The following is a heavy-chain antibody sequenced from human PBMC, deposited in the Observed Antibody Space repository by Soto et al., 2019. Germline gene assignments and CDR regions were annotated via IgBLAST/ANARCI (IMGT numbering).Heavy chain of an antibody. Sequence: GGSLRLSCSFTFSMYSMIWVRQAPGKGLEWVASISSGGSYIKYADSVKGRFTISRDNAKNSVSLQMNSLRVDDTAVYFCTRDQGGSYDSWFDPWGQGTLVTVSS. CDR2: ISSGGSYI. CDR3: TRDQGGSYDSWFDP. V-gene: IGHV3-21*01. D-gene: IGHD1-26*01. J-gene: IGHJ5*02. CDR1: FTFSMYS.